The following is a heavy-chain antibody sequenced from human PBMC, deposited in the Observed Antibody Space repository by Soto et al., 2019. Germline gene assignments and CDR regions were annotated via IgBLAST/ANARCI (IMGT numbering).Heavy chain of an antibody. Sequence: GGSLRLSCAASGFTFDYYTMHWVRHAPGKGLEWVSLISWDGGSTYYADSVKGRFTISRDNSKNSLYLQMNSLRTEDTALYYCAKDRRNVYQTPYYYYGMDVWGQGTTVTVS. CDR1: GFTFDYYT. D-gene: IGHD6-13*01. J-gene: IGHJ6*02. CDR2: ISWDGGST. V-gene: IGHV3-43*01. CDR3: AKDRRNVYQTPYYYYGMDV.